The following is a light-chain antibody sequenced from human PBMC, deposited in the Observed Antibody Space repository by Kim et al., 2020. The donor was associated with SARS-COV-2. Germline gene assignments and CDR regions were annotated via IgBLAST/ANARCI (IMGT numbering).Light chain of an antibody. CDR2: QDS. CDR3: QAWDSSTWV. J-gene: IGLJ3*02. CDR1: KLGDKY. V-gene: IGLV3-1*01. Sequence: SYELTQPPSVSVSPGQTASITCSGDKLGDKYACWYQQKPGQSPVLVIYQDSKRPSGSPERFSGSNSGNTATLTISGTKAMDEADYYCQAWDSSTWVFGGG.